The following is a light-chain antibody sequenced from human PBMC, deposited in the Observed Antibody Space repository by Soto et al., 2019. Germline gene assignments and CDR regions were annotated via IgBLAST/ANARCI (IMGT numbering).Light chain of an antibody. J-gene: IGKJ1*01. CDR1: QSVSSH. CDR2: GAS. CDR3: QEYSDWPTWT. V-gene: IGKV3D-15*01. Sequence: EIVITQSPANLSVSPGERATLSCRTSQSVSSHLAWYQQKPGQAPRLLIYGASTRATGIPARFSGSVSGTEFTLTISSLQSEDLAIYYGQEYSDWPTWTVGQGTKVDIK.